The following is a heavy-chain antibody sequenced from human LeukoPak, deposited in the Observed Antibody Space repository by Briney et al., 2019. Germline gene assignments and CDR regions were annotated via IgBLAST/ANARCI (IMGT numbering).Heavy chain of an antibody. V-gene: IGHV3-30*03. D-gene: IGHD3-9*01. J-gene: IGHJ6*02. Sequence: GGSLRLSCAASGFTFSSYGMHWVRQAPGKGLEWVAVISYDGSNKYYADSVKGRFTISRDNSKNTLYLQMNSLRAEDTAVYYCAREPGLDYDILTGYPTPYYYGMDVWGQGTTVTVSS. CDR1: GFTFSSYG. CDR2: ISYDGSNK. CDR3: AREPGLDYDILTGYPTPYYYGMDV.